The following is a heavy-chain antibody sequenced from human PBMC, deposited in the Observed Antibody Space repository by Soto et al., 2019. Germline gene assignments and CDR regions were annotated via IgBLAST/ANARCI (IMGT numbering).Heavy chain of an antibody. Sequence: SETLSLTCAVYGGFLSESYWTWIRQPPGKGLEWIGEINHVGGTNYNPSLKSRVTMSVDTSQNHFSLRLISVTAADTAMYFCVRIRYQLPSSVLWLDPWGQGTPVTVSS. CDR1: GGFLSESY. D-gene: IGHD3-16*01. V-gene: IGHV4-34*01. CDR3: VRIRYQLPSSVLWLDP. CDR2: INHVGGT. J-gene: IGHJ5*02.